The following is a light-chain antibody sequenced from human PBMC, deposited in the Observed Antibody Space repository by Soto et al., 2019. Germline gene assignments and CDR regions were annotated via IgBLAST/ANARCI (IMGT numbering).Light chain of an antibody. J-gene: IGKJ4*01. V-gene: IGKV1-27*01. CDR1: QGIRNY. CDR2: AAS. CDR3: QKYNSAPPL. Sequence: DIQMTQSPSSLSASVGDKVTITCRASQGIRNYLAWYQQKPGEVPKLLIYAASTLQSGVPSRFSGSGSGTDFTLTITSLQPEDVATYYCQKYNSAPPLFGGGTKVEIK.